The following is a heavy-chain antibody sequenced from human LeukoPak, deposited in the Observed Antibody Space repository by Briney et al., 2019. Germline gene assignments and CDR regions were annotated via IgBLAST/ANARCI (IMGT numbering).Heavy chain of an antibody. V-gene: IGHV3-74*01. J-gene: IGHJ4*02. D-gene: IGHD6-19*01. CDR1: GFTFITYW. Sequence: WGPLRLPFPASGFTFITYWMHWFGQPPGRGRVGVHRIKIVGSSTNYADSVKGRFTISRDNAKSTLYLQMNSLRAEDTAVYYCARVGAVAGTSDYWGQGTLVTVSS. CDR2: IKIVGSST. CDR3: ARVGAVAGTSDY.